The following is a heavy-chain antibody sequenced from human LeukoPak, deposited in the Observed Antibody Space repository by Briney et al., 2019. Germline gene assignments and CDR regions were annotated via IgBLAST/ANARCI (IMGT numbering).Heavy chain of an antibody. V-gene: IGHV4-39*01. D-gene: IGHD3-9*01. CDR3: ARHADYDILTGLFDP. CDR1: GGSISSSSYY. CDR2: IYYSGNT. J-gene: IGHJ5*02. Sequence: SETLSLTCTVSGGSISSSSYYWGWIRQPPGKGLEWIVSIYYSGNTYYSPSLKGRVTISVDTSRNQFSLKLTSVTAADTAVYYCARHADYDILTGLFDPWGQGTLVTVSS.